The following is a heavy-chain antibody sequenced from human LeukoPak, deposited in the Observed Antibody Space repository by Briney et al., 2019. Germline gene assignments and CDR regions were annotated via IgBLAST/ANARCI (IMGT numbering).Heavy chain of an antibody. V-gene: IGHV1-69*05. Sequence: SAKVSCKASGGTFSSYAISWVRQAPGQGLEWMGGIIPTFGTANYAQKFQGRVTITTDESTSTAYMELSSLRPEDTAVYYCARHPNKAVAGPYNWGQGNLVTVSS. CDR3: ARHPNKAVAGPYN. CDR1: GGTFSSYA. CDR2: IIPTFGTA. D-gene: IGHD6-19*01. J-gene: IGHJ4*02.